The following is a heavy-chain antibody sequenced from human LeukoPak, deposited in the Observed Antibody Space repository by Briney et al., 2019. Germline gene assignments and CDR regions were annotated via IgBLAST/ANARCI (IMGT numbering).Heavy chain of an antibody. J-gene: IGHJ6*02. CDR2: ISSSSSYI. CDR1: GFTFSSYS. CDR3: ARAQFLEPLGVILYYGMDV. Sequence: PGGSLRLSCAASGFTFSSYSMNWVRQAPGKGLEWVSSISSSSSYIYYADSVKGRSTISRDNAKNSLYLQMNSLRAEDTAVYYCARAQFLEPLGVILYYGMDVWGQGTTVTVSS. D-gene: IGHD3-3*01. V-gene: IGHV3-21*01.